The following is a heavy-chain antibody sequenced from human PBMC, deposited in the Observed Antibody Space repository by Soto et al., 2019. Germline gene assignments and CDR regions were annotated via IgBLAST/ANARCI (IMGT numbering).Heavy chain of an antibody. CDR2: IYWNDDK. Sequence: QITLKESGPALVKPTQTLTLTCTFSGFSLTTSDMGVGWIRQYPGQALEWLALIYWNDDKRYSPSLKSRLTITKDTAKNQVVLTMTNMDPVDTATYYCAHDYYDSSTYYPHDAFDIWGQGTMVTVSS. CDR1: GFSLTTSDMG. V-gene: IGHV2-5*01. CDR3: AHDYYDSSTYYPHDAFDI. D-gene: IGHD3-22*01. J-gene: IGHJ3*02.